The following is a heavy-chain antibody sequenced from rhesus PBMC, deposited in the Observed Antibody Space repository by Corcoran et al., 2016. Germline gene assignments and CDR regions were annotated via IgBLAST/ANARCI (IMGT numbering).Heavy chain of an antibody. Sequence: QVQLVQSGAEVKKPGASVKLSCQASGYTFTSSYINWGRQAPGQVLEWMEWINPRNGNTGYAQKFQGRVTMTRDTSTSTAYMELSSLRSEDTAVYYCTRELYYGLDSWGQGVVVTVSS. V-gene: IGHV1S9*01. CDR3: TRELYYGLDS. CDR2: INPRNGNT. J-gene: IGHJ6*01. CDR1: GYTFTSSY.